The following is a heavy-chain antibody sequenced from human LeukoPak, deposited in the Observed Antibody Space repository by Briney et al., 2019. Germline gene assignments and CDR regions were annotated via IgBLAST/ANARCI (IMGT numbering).Heavy chain of an antibody. CDR2: IYYSGST. Sequence: SETLSLTCTVSGGSISSYCWSWIRQPPGKGLEWIGCIYYSGSTNYNPSLKSRVTISVDTSKNQFSLKLSSVTAADTAVYYCARGIAARRSGYYFDYWGQGTLVTVSS. CDR1: GGSISSYC. CDR3: ARGIAARRSGYYFDY. J-gene: IGHJ4*02. D-gene: IGHD6-6*01. V-gene: IGHV4-59*01.